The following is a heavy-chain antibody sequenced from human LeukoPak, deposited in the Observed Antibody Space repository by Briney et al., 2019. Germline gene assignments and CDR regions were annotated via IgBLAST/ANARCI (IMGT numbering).Heavy chain of an antibody. D-gene: IGHD5-24*01. Sequence: PSETLSLTCTVSGGSISNYYWNWIRQSPGKGLEWIGYIYYSGSTSYNPSLKSRVTISVDTSKNQFTLNLSSVTAADTAVYHCARLRSGYNVFDSWGQGTLFTVSS. J-gene: IGHJ4*02. V-gene: IGHV4-59*01. CDR1: GGSISNYY. CDR3: ARLRSGYNVFDS. CDR2: IYYSGST.